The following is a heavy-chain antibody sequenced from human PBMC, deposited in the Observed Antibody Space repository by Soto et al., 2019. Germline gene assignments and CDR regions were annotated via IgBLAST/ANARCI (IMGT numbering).Heavy chain of an antibody. CDR2: INSDGSST. D-gene: IGHD6-13*01. CDR3: ARDRGIGAAGPHAAGYWFDP. V-gene: IGHV3-74*01. J-gene: IGHJ5*02. CDR1: GFTFSSYW. Sequence: EVQLVESGGGLVQPGGSLRLSCAASGFTFSSYWMHWVRQAPGKGLVWVSRINSDGSSTSYADSVKGRFTISRDNAKNTLYLHMNSLRAEDTAVYYCARDRGIGAAGPHAAGYWFDPGGQGTLVTVSS.